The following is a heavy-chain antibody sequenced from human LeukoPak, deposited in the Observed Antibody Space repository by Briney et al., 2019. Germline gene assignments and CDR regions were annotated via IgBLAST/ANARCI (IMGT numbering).Heavy chain of an antibody. CDR3: AIGRSSGWDDAFDI. D-gene: IGHD6-19*01. CDR2: IYYSGST. V-gene: IGHV4-30-4*08. Sequence: SETLSLTCTVSGGSISSGDYYWSWIRQPPGKGLEWIGYIYYSGSTYYNPSLKSRVTISVDTSKNQFSLKLSSVTAADTAVYYCAIGRSSGWDDAFDIWGQGTTVTVSS. CDR1: GGSISSGDYY. J-gene: IGHJ3*02.